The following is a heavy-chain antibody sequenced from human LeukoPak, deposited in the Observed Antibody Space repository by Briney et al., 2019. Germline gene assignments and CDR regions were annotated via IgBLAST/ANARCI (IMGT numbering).Heavy chain of an antibody. V-gene: IGHV1-8*01. D-gene: IGHD3-3*01. Sequence: ASVKVSCKASGYTFTSYDINWVRQATGQGLEWMGWMNPNSGNTGYAQKFQGRVTMTRNTSISTAYMELSSLRSEDTAVYYCARGEISGDKGSGYFEYYYGMDVWGQGTTVTVSS. CDR1: GYTFTSYD. J-gene: IGHJ6*02. CDR2: MNPNSGNT. CDR3: ARGEISGDKGSGYFEYYYGMDV.